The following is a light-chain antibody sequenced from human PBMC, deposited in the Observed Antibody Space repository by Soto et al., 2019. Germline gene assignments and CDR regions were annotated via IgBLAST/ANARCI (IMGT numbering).Light chain of an antibody. CDR2: DAS. V-gene: IGKV1-5*01. Sequence: DIPMTQSPSTLSTSVGDRVTIACRASQSISYFLAWYQQRPGKAPQLLIYDASTLLRGVPSRFSGSGFGTEFTLTISSLQPDDFATYYCQQFNRYSSWTFGQGTKVEIK. CDR3: QQFNRYSSWT. CDR1: QSISYF. J-gene: IGKJ1*01.